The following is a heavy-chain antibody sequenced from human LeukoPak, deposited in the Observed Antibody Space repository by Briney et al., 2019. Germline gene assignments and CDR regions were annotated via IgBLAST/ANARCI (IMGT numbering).Heavy chain of an antibody. V-gene: IGHV4-4*07. CDR2: IYTSGST. CDR1: GGSISSYY. Sequence: SETLSLTCTVSGGSISSYYWSWVRQPPGKGLEWIGRIYTSGSTNYNPSLKSRVTMSVDTSKNQFSLKLSSVTAADTAVYFCARHSSDYYGPFDYWGQGTLVTVSS. CDR3: ARHSSDYYGPFDY. D-gene: IGHD6-19*01. J-gene: IGHJ4*02.